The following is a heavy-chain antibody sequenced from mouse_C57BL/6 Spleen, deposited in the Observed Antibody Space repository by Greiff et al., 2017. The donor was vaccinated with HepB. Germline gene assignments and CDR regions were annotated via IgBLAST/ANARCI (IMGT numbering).Heavy chain of an antibody. D-gene: IGHD2-4*01. Sequence: EVKLMESAGGLVQPGSSMKLSCTASGFTFSDYYMAWVRQVPEKGLEWVANINYDGSSTYYLDSLKSRFIISRDNAKNILYLQMSSLKSEDTATYYCAREGYDYDGWYFDVWGTGTTVTVSS. CDR2: INYDGSST. CDR1: GFTFSDYY. J-gene: IGHJ1*03. CDR3: AREGYDYDGWYFDV. V-gene: IGHV5-16*01.